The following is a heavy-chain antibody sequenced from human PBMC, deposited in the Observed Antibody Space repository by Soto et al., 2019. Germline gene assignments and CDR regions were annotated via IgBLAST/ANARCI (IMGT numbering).Heavy chain of an antibody. D-gene: IGHD2-15*01. V-gene: IGHV1-69*02. CDR3: ARTTNCSGGSCYWGFDY. CDR2: IIPILGIA. J-gene: IGHJ4*02. CDR1: GGTFSSYT. Sequence: QVQLVQSGAEVKKPGSSVKVSCKASGGTFSSYTISWVRQAPGQGLEWMGRIIPILGIANYAQKFQGRVTITADKSTSTAYMELSSLRSEDTAVYYCARTTNCSGGSCYWGFDYWGQGTLVTVSS.